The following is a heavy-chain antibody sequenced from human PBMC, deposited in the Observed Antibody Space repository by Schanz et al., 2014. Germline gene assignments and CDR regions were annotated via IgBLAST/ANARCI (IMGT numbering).Heavy chain of an antibody. Sequence: DVQLLESGGGLVQPGGSLRLSCAASGFTFNSYAMTWVRQAPGKGLEWVSSISHSGGSKYYADSVKGRFTISRDNSENTLYLQMNSLSADDTAVFYCAKGMGYCSGGTCYDYYYYGLDVWVQGTTVTVSS. CDR3: AKGMGYCSGGTCYDYYYYGLDV. D-gene: IGHD2-15*01. V-gene: IGHV3-23*01. J-gene: IGHJ6*02. CDR1: GFTFNSYA. CDR2: ISHSGGSK.